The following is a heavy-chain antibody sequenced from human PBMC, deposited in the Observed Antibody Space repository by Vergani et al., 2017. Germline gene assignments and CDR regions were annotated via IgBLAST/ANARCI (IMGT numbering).Heavy chain of an antibody. CDR1: GGSISSGGYY. CDR2: IYYSGST. Sequence: QVQLQQWGAGLLKPSQTLSLTCTVSGGSISSGGYYWSWIRQHPGKGLEWIGYIYYSGSTYYNPSLKSRVTISVDTSKNQFSLKLSSVTAADTAVYYCARGGTTYGDLDYWGQGTLVTVSS. CDR3: ARGGTTYGDLDY. V-gene: IGHV4-31*03. J-gene: IGHJ4*02. D-gene: IGHD4-17*01.